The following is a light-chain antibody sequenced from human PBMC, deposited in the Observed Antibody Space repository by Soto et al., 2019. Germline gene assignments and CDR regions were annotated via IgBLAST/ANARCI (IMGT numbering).Light chain of an antibody. J-gene: IGKJ1*01. Sequence: TQSPGTLSLSPGERATLSCRASQSVSSSYLAWYQQKPGQAPRLLIYGVSGRATGIPDRFSGSGSGTDFTLTISGLEPEDFAVYFCQQFQSSLRTFGQGTKVDIK. CDR1: QSVSSSY. CDR2: GVS. CDR3: QQFQSSLRT. V-gene: IGKV3-20*01.